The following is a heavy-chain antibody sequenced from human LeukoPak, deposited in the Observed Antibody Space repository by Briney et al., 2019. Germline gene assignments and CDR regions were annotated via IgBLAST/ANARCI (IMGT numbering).Heavy chain of an antibody. Sequence: PGGSLRLSCAASGFTFSDDYMSWIRQAPGKGLEWVSYISSSGSTIYYADSVKGRFTISRDNAKNSLYLQMNSLRAEDTAVYYCAREIRELLGGDAFDIWGQGTMVTVSS. D-gene: IGHD1-26*01. J-gene: IGHJ3*02. CDR1: GFTFSDDY. CDR3: AREIRELLGGDAFDI. CDR2: ISSSGSTI. V-gene: IGHV3-11*01.